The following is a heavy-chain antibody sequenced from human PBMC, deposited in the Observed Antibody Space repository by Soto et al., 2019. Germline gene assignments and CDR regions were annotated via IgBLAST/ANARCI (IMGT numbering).Heavy chain of an antibody. J-gene: IGHJ5*02. CDR3: ARDRGFGDYVWGSYPFDP. D-gene: IGHD3-16*01. V-gene: IGHV1-18*01. CDR1: GYTFTSYG. Sequence: ASVKVSCKASGYTFTSYGISWVRQAPGQGLEWMGWISAYNGNTNYAQKLQGRVTMTTDTSTSTAYMELRSLRSDDTAVYYCARDRGFGDYVWGSYPFDPWGQGTLVTVSS. CDR2: ISAYNGNT.